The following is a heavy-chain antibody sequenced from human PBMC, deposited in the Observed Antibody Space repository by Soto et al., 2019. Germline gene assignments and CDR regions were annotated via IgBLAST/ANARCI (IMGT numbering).Heavy chain of an antibody. CDR3: AKDRGDPWYMSAVDI. V-gene: IGHV3-23*01. J-gene: IGHJ3*02. CDR2: ISGSGGST. D-gene: IGHD1-1*01. CDR1: GFTFSSYA. Sequence: GGSLRLSCAASGFTFSSYAMSWVRPAPGKGLEWVSAISGSGGSTYYGVSVKGRFTISGDHSKNQLYRQRNSLRAEDTAVYYCAKDRGDPWYMSAVDIWGQGTTVTVSS.